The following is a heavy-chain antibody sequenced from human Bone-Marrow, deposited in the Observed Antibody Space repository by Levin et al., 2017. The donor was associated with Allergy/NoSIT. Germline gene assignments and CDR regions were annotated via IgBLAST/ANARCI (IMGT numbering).Heavy chain of an antibody. D-gene: IGHD3-3*01. CDR2: IYYSGST. J-gene: IGHJ6*03. V-gene: IGHV4-59*01. CDR3: ARVSVLRFLEWNMDV. CDR1: GGSISSYY. Sequence: SETLSLTCTVSGGSISSYYWSWIRQPPGKGLEWIGYIYYSGSTNYNPSLKSRVTISVDTSKNQFSLKLSSVTAADTAVYYCARVSVLRFLEWNMDVWGKGTTVTVSS.